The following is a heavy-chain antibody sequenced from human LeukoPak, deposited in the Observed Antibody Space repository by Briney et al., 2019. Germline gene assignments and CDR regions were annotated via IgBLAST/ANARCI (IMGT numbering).Heavy chain of an antibody. CDR2: INTNTGNP. Sequence: GASVKVSCKACGYTFTSYAMNWVRQAPGQGLEWMGWINTNTGNPTYAQGFTGRFVFSLDTSVSTAYLQISSLKAEDTAVYYCARSTYYYDSSAIPHAFDIWGQGTMVTVSS. CDR1: GYTFTSYA. V-gene: IGHV7-4-1*02. CDR3: ARSTYYYDSSAIPHAFDI. J-gene: IGHJ3*02. D-gene: IGHD3-22*01.